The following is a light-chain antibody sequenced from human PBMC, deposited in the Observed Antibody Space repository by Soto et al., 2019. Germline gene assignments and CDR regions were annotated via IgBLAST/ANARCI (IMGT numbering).Light chain of an antibody. CDR2: GAS. Sequence: EIVMTQSPATLSVSPGERVSLSCRASQSIYDKLAWYQQKPGQTPRLLIYGASTRATGIPARFSGSGSGTEFTLTISSLQSEDFAVYYCQQYNNWPPGTFGQGTKVDIK. J-gene: IGKJ1*01. V-gene: IGKV3-15*01. CDR3: QQYNNWPPGT. CDR1: QSIYDK.